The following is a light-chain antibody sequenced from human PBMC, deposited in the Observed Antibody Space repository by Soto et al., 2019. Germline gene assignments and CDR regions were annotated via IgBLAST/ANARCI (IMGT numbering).Light chain of an antibody. Sequence: DIQMTQSPSSLSASVGDRVTITCQASQDISNYLNWYQQKPGKAPKLLIYDASNLETGVPSRFSGSGSGTDFTFTISSLQPEDIATYYCQQSYSTQITFGQGTRLEIK. V-gene: IGKV1-33*01. CDR1: QDISNY. CDR3: QQSYSTQIT. CDR2: DAS. J-gene: IGKJ5*01.